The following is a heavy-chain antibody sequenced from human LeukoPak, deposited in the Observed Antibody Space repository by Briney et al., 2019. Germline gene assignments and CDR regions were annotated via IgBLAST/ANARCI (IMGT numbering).Heavy chain of an antibody. Sequence: GGSLRLSCAASGFTFSSFAMNWVRQAPGKGLEWVSSIRGSGGSTYYADSVKGRFTISRDSSKNTLYLQMNSLRAEDTAVYYCAKDVTRGSYSSYYYGMDVWGQGTTVTVSS. D-gene: IGHD1-26*01. CDR3: AKDVTRGSYSSYYYGMDV. V-gene: IGHV3-23*01. CDR1: GFTFSSFA. J-gene: IGHJ6*02. CDR2: IRGSGGST.